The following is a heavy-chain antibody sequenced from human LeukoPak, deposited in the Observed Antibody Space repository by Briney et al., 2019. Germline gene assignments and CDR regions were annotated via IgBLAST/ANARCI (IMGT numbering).Heavy chain of an antibody. CDR2: ISPSGST. CDR1: GGSISSYS. J-gene: IGHJ6*03. Sequence: PSETLSLTCTVSGGSISSYSWSWIRQPAGKGLECIGHISPSGSTNYNPSLKSRVTMPVDTSKNQFSLKLSSVTAADTAVYYCARQELYYYYMDVWGKGTTVTVSS. CDR3: ARQELYYYYMDV. V-gene: IGHV4-4*07. D-gene: IGHD1-7*01.